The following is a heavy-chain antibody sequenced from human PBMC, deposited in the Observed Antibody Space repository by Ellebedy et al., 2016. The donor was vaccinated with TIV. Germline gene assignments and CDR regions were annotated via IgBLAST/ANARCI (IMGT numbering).Heavy chain of an antibody. V-gene: IGHV4-59*01. CDR3: ARSNYGDFDY. CDR1: GGSISSYY. D-gene: IGHD4-17*01. J-gene: IGHJ4*02. CDR2: IYYSGGT. Sequence: MPSETLSLTCTVSGGSISSYYWSWIRQPPGKGLEWIGYIYYSGGTNYNPSLKSRVTISVETSKNQFSLKLSAVTAADTAVYYCARSNYGDFDYWGQGTLVTVSS.